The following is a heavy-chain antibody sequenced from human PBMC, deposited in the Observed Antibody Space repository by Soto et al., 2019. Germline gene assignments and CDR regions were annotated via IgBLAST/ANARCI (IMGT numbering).Heavy chain of an antibody. Sequence: PGESLKISCKASGYSFPNFWIGWVRQMPGKGLEWMGTTYAGDSDTRYSPSFQGQVTFSVDKSTNTAYLHWTSLKASDTAIYWCARQHPLDSSAWYDWGQGTQVTVSS. CDR1: GYSFPNFW. CDR2: TYAGDSDT. V-gene: IGHV5-51*01. CDR3: ARQHPLDSSAWYD. D-gene: IGHD6-19*01. J-gene: IGHJ4*02.